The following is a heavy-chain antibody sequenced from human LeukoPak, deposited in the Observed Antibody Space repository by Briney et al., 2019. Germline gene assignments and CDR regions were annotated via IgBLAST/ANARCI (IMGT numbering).Heavy chain of an antibody. CDR1: GGSISSSSHY. Sequence: SETLSLTCTVSGGSISSSSHYWGWIRQPPGKGLEWIGEINHTGSTNYNPSLKSRVTISVDTSKNQFSLKLSSVTAADTAVYYCARRVGIAARYGYWGQGTLVTVSS. D-gene: IGHD6-13*01. CDR3: ARRVGIAARYGY. V-gene: IGHV4-39*07. CDR2: INHTGST. J-gene: IGHJ4*02.